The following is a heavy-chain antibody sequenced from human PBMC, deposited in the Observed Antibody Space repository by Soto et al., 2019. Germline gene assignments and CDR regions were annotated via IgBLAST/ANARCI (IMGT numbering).Heavy chain of an antibody. J-gene: IGHJ4*02. Sequence: QVQLQQWGAGLLKPSETLSLTCAVYGGSFSGYYWSWIRQPPGKGLEWIGEINHSGSTNYNPSLKSRVTISVDTSKNQFSLKLSSVTAADTAVYYCARVRGNMVRGHDYWGQGTLVTVSS. CDR3: ARVRGNMVRGHDY. V-gene: IGHV4-34*01. D-gene: IGHD3-10*01. CDR2: INHSGST. CDR1: GGSFSGYY.